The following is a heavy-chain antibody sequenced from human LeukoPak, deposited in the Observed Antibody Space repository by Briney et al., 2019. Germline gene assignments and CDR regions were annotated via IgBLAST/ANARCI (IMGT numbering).Heavy chain of an antibody. V-gene: IGHV3-23*01. J-gene: IGHJ4*02. Sequence: PGGSLRLSCAASGFIFNSYAMSWVRQAPGKGLEWVSDISGSGGTTYYADSVKGRFTISRDNSKNTLYLQMNSLGAEDTAIYYCATRKPDYYFDYWGQGTLVTVSS. CDR2: ISGSGGTT. CDR3: ATRKPDYYFDY. D-gene: IGHD1-14*01. CDR1: GFIFNSYA.